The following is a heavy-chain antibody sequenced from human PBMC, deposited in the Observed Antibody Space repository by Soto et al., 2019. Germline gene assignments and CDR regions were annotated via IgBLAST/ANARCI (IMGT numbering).Heavy chain of an antibody. Sequence: PGGSLRLSCAASVFTFRNYPMTWVRQAPGKGLDWVSTISGSGVDTYYPDSVKGRVTISRDNSKNTLYLQINSLRAEDTAVYYCAKAGAFHICGQGTMVTLSS. CDR3: AKAGAFHI. CDR2: ISGSGVDT. V-gene: IGHV3-23*01. CDR1: VFTFRNYP. J-gene: IGHJ3*02.